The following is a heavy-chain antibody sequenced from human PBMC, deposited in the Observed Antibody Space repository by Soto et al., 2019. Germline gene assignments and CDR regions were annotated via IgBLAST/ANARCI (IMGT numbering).Heavy chain of an antibody. CDR3: AREGDVDTAIEPRYYFDY. Sequence: QVQLVESGGGLVKPGGSLRLSCAASGFTFSDYYMSWIRQAPGKGLEWVSYISSSSSYTNYADSVKGRYTISRDNAKNSLYLQMNSLRAEDTAVYYCAREGDVDTAIEPRYYFDYWGQGTLVTVSS. V-gene: IGHV3-11*05. D-gene: IGHD5-18*01. CDR1: GFTFSDYY. CDR2: ISSSSSYT. J-gene: IGHJ4*02.